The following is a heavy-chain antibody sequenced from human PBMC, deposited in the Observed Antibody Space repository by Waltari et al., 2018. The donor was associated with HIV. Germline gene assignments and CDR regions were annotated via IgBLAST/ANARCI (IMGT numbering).Heavy chain of an antibody. CDR2: INPSSGGT. V-gene: IGHV1-2*02. D-gene: IGHD3-22*01. J-gene: IGHJ3*02. Sequence: QVQLVQSGAEVKKPGASVKVSCKASGYTFTGYYMHWVRQAPGQGLEWMGWINPSSGGTNDAQKFQGRVTMTRDTSISTAYMELSRLRSDDTAVYYCARSRITMIVGVAAFDIWGQGTMVTVSS. CDR1: GYTFTGYY. CDR3: ARSRITMIVGVAAFDI.